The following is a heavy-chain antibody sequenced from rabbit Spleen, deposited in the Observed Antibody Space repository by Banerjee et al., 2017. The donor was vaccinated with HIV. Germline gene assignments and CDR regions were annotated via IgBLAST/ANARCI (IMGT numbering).Heavy chain of an antibody. Sequence: QEQLEESGGGLVKPGGSLTLTCKASGFDFSSYGVSWVRQAPGKGLEWIGYIDPIFHVTTYANWVNGRFSISRENTQNTVSLQLNSLTVADTATYFCVRDQAGYDGYGPYYFNLWGPGTLVTV. CDR3: VRDQAGYDGYGPYYFNL. V-gene: IGHV1S47*01. CDR1: GFDFSSYG. D-gene: IGHD6-1*01. J-gene: IGHJ4*01. CDR2: IDPIFHVT.